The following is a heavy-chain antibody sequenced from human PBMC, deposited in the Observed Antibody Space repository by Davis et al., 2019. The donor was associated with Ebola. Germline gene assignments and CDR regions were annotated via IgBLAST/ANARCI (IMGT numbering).Heavy chain of an antibody. V-gene: IGHV4-34*01. Sequence: MPSETLSLTCAVYGGSFSGYYWSWIRQPPGKGLEWIGEINHSGSTNYNPSLKSRVTISVDTSKNQFSLKLSSVTAADTAVYYCARQGGPLDYWGQGTLVTVSS. CDR3: ARQGGPLDY. D-gene: IGHD3-16*01. CDR1: GGSFSGYY. CDR2: INHSGST. J-gene: IGHJ4*02.